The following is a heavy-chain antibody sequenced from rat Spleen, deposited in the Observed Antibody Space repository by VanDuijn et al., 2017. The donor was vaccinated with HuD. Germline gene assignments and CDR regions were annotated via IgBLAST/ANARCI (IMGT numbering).Heavy chain of an antibody. D-gene: IGHD1-4*01. CDR1: GFIFSDHY. J-gene: IGHJ2*01. CDR3: ERHEPGINPPFDY. CDR2: INYDGRTT. Sequence: EVQLVESDGGLVQPGRSLKLSCVASGFIFSDHYVAWVRQAPTKGLEWVASINYDGRTTFYRDSVRDRFTISRDNAKSTLYLQMDSLRSEDTATYYCERHEPGINPPFDYWGQGVMVTVSS. V-gene: IGHV5-29*01.